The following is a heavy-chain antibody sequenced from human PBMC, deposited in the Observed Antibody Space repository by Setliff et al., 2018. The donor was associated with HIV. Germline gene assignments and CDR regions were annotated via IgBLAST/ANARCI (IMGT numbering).Heavy chain of an antibody. Sequence: ASVKVSCKGSGYTFRTYGISWVRQAPGQGLEWMGWISAYNGNTNYAQKLQGRVTVTTDTSTSTAYMELRSLRSDDTAVYYCARVKVVIATFYYMDVWGKGTTVTVS. D-gene: IGHD2-21*01. J-gene: IGHJ6*03. CDR3: ARVKVVIATFYYMDV. CDR1: GYTFRTYG. V-gene: IGHV1-18*01. CDR2: ISAYNGNT.